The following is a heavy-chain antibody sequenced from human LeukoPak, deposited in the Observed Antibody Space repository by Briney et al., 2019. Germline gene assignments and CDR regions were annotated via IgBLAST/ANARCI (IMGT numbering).Heavy chain of an antibody. D-gene: IGHD3-10*01. J-gene: IGHJ4*02. CDR3: ARDGRFVGYYYGSGSYYESL. Sequence: GGSLRLSCAASGFTVSSNYMSWVRQAPGKGLEWVSSITSSSTYIYYADSVKGRFTISRDNARNSLSLQMNSLRAEDTAVYYCARDGRFVGYYYGSGSYYESLWGQGTLVTVSS. CDR2: ITSSSTYI. CDR1: GFTVSSNY. V-gene: IGHV3-21*01.